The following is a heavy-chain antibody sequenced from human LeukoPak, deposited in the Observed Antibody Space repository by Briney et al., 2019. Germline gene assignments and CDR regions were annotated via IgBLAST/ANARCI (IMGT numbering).Heavy chain of an antibody. V-gene: IGHV4-34*01. CDR1: GGSFSGYY. CDR3: ARGSSYYDYVWGSYRRIHFDY. CDR2: INHSGST. D-gene: IGHD3-16*02. J-gene: IGHJ4*02. Sequence: SETLSLTCAVYGGSFSGYYWSWIRQPPGKGLEWIGEINHSGSTNYNPSLKNRVTISVDTSKNQFSLKLSSVTAADTAVYYCARGSSYYDYVWGSYRRIHFDYWGQGTLVTVFS.